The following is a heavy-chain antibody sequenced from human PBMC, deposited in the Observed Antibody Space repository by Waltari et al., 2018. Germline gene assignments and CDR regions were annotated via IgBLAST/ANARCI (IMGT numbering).Heavy chain of an antibody. D-gene: IGHD1-26*01. CDR1: GGTFSRYA. CDR3: AREGAGWDN. Sequence: QVQLVQSGAEVKKPGSSVKVSCKASGGTFSRYAIRWVRQAPGKGLEWMGGVMPIFGTENYAQKVQGRVTITADESTSTADMELSSLRSEDTAVYYCAREGAGWDNWGQGTLVTVSS. J-gene: IGHJ4*02. CDR2: VMPIFGTE. V-gene: IGHV1-69*01.